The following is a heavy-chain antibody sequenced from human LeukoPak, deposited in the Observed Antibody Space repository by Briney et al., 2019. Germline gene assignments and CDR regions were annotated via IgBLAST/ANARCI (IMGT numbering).Heavy chain of an antibody. CDR2: IRSKAGSYTT. V-gene: IGHV3-73*01. D-gene: IGHD6-13*01. J-gene: IGHJ4*02. CDR3: RAAADLNDY. Sequence: GGSLRLSCAASGFTFSGSAMHWVRQASGKGLEWLGRIRSKAGSYTTVYAASVKGRFIVSRDDSKNTAYLRMNSLKTEDTAVYYCRAAADLNDYWGQGTLVTVSS. CDR1: GFTFSGSA.